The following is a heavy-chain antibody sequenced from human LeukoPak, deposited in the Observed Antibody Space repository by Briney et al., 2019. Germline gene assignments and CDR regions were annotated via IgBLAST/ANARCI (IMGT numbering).Heavy chain of an antibody. Sequence: SETLSLTCAVSGGSISTNNWWSWVRQPPGKGLEWIGKIYHSGSTNYNPSLKSRVTISVDKSKNQFSLKLSSVTAADTAVYYCARFYSGYDYFIYYWGQGTLVTVSS. CDR3: ARFYSGYDYFIYY. CDR2: IYHSGST. CDR1: GGSISTNNW. J-gene: IGHJ4*02. D-gene: IGHD5-12*01. V-gene: IGHV4-4*02.